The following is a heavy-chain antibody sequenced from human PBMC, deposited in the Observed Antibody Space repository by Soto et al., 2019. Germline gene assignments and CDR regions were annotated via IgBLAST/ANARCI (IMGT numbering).Heavy chain of an antibody. Sequence: SETLSLTCTVSGGSISSGGYYWSWIRQHPGKGLEWIGYIYYSGSTYYNPSLKSRVTISVDTSKNQFSLKLSSVTAADTAVYYCARGTYYDFWSGYSPIAWGYGMDVWGQGTTVTVSS. V-gene: IGHV4-31*03. D-gene: IGHD3-3*01. CDR1: GGSISSGGYY. J-gene: IGHJ6*02. CDR2: IYYSGST. CDR3: ARGTYYDFWSGYSPIAWGYGMDV.